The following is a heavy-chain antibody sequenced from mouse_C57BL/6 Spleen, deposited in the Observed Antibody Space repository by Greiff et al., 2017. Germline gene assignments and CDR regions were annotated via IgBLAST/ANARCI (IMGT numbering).Heavy chain of an antibody. CDR3: AREAILLDYFDY. D-gene: IGHD1-1*01. V-gene: IGHV1-76*01. Sequence: QVQLQQSGAELVRPGASVKLSCKASGYTFTDYYINWVKQRPGQGLEWIARIYPGSGNTYYNEKFKGKATLTAEKSSSTAYMQLSSLTSEDSAVYFCAREAILLDYFDYWGQGTTLTVSS. CDR1: GYTFTDYY. J-gene: IGHJ2*01. CDR2: IYPGSGNT.